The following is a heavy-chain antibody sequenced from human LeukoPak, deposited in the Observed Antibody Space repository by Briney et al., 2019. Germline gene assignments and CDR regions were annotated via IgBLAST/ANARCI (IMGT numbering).Heavy chain of an antibody. CDR3: ARAPPTSPYYYDSSGYPYYFDY. CDR2: INPNSGGT. D-gene: IGHD3-22*01. CDR1: GYTFTGYY. J-gene: IGHJ4*02. Sequence: ASVKVSCKASGYTFTGYYMHWVRQAPGQGLEWMGWINPNSGGTNYAQKFQGWVTMTRDTSISTAYMELSRLRSDDTAVYYCARAPPTSPYYYDSSGYPYYFDYWGQGTLVTVSS. V-gene: IGHV1-2*04.